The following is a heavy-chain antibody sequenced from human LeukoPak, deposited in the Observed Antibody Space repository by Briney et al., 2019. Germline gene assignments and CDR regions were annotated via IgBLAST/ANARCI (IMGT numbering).Heavy chain of an antibody. V-gene: IGHV1-46*01. CDR2: IDPSGGST. D-gene: IGHD2-2*01. J-gene: IGHJ5*02. Sequence: ASVKVSCKASGYTFTSYYMHWVRQAPGQGLEWMGIIDPSGGSTSYAQKFQGRVTMTRDTSPSTVYMELSSLRSEDTAVYYCAREGCSSTSCYAQGGDWFDPWGQGTLVTVSS. CDR1: GYTFTSYY. CDR3: AREGCSSTSCYAQGGDWFDP.